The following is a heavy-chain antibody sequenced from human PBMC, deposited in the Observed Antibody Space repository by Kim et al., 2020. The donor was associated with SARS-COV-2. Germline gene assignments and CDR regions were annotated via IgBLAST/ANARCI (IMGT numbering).Heavy chain of an antibody. V-gene: IGHV3-33*08. D-gene: IGHD6-25*01. CDR2: IWYDGSNK. J-gene: IGHJ6*02. CDR3: ARTGIAANYEYYGIDV. CDR1: GFSFSSYG. Sequence: GGSLRLSCAASGFSFSSYGMHWVRQAPGKGLEWVAVIWYDGSNKYYADSVKGRFTISRDNSKNTLYLQMNSLRAEDTAVYYCARTGIAANYEYYGIDVWGQGTTVTVSS.